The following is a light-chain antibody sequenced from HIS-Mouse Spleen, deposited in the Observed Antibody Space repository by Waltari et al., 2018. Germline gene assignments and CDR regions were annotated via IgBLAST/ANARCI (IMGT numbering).Light chain of an antibody. CDR2: EVS. CDR3: SSYAGSNIVV. CDR1: SSDGGRYNY. Sequence: QSALTQPPSASGSPRQSVTISCTGTSSDGGRYNYVPWYQQHPGKAPKLMIYEVSKRPSGVPDRFSGSKSGNTASLTVSGLQAEDEADYYCSSYAGSNIVVFGGGTKLTVL. V-gene: IGLV2-8*01. J-gene: IGLJ2*01.